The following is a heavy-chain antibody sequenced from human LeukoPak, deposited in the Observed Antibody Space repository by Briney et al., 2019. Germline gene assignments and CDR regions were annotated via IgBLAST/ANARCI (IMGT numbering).Heavy chain of an antibody. CDR2: IYTSGST. CDR1: GGSISSYY. J-gene: IGHJ5*02. Sequence: SETLSLTCTVSGGSISSYYWSWIRQPAGKGLEWIGRIYTSGSTNYNPSLKSRVTMSVDTSKNRFSLKLSSVTAADTAVYYCARDQDTAAANWFDPWGQGTLVTVSS. CDR3: ARDQDTAAANWFDP. D-gene: IGHD6-13*01. V-gene: IGHV4-4*07.